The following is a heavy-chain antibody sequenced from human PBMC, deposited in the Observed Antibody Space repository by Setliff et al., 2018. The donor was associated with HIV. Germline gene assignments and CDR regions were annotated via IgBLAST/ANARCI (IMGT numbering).Heavy chain of an antibody. V-gene: IGHV1-69*05. J-gene: IGHJ4*02. D-gene: IGHD2-8*01. Sequence: SVKVSCKASGYSFINYGISWVRQAPGQGLEWMGGIIPLFGTENYAQKFQGRVTRTTDQLMTTAYLELSSLRSEDPAFYYCASGGGYCKNGVCYIGVHRTPDKYYFDSWGQGALVTVSS. CDR3: ASGGGYCKNGVCYIGVHRTPDKYYFDS. CDR1: GYSFINYG. CDR2: IIPLFGTE.